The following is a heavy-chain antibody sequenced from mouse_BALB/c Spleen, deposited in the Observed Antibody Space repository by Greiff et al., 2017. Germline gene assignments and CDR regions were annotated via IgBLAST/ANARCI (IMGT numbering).Heavy chain of an antibody. Sequence: QVQLQQSGAELVRPGASVTLSCKASGYTFTDYEMHWVKQTPVHGLEWIGAIDPETGGTAYNQKFKGKATLTADKSSSTAYMELRSLTSEDSAVYYCTRRYGHYFDYWGQGTTLTVSS. J-gene: IGHJ2*01. V-gene: IGHV1-15*01. D-gene: IGHD1-2*01. CDR1: GYTFTDYE. CDR2: IDPETGGT. CDR3: TRRYGHYFDY.